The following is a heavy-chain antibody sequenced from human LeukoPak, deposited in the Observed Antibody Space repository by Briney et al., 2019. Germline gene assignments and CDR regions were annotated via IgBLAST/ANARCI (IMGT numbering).Heavy chain of an antibody. Sequence: GASVKVSFKASGYTFTSYGISWVRQAPGQGLEWMGWISAYNGNTNYAQKLQGRVTMTTDTSTSTAYMELRSLRSDDTAVYYCARVAYYDFWSGLPDYWGQGTLVTVSS. CDR2: ISAYNGNT. V-gene: IGHV1-18*01. CDR3: ARVAYYDFWSGLPDY. J-gene: IGHJ4*02. D-gene: IGHD3-3*01. CDR1: GYTFTSYG.